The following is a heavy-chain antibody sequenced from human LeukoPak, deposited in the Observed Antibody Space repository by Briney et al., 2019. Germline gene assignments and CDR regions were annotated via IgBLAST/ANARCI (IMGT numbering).Heavy chain of an antibody. CDR2: IRSKANSYAT. J-gene: IGHJ4*02. Sequence: GGSLRLSCAASGFTFSGSAMHWVRQASGKGLEWVGRIRSKANSYATAYAASVNGRFTISRDNAKNSLYLQMNSLRAEDTAVYYCARAPTYGSGSSFDYWGQGTLVTVSS. D-gene: IGHD3-10*01. V-gene: IGHV3-73*01. CDR3: ARAPTYGSGSSFDY. CDR1: GFTFSGSA.